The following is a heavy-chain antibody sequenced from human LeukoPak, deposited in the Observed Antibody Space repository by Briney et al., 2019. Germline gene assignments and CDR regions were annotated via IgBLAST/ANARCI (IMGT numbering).Heavy chain of an antibody. CDR3: ARSGYSYALDH. J-gene: IGHJ1*01. CDR2: ISYDGSNK. D-gene: IGHD5-18*01. CDR1: GFTFSSYA. V-gene: IGHV3-30-3*01. Sequence: GGSLRLSCAASGFTFSSYAMHWVRQAPGKGLEWVAVISYDGSNKYYADSVKGRFTISRDNAKNSLYLHMNSLRAEDTALYYCARSGYSYALDHWGQGSLVVVSS.